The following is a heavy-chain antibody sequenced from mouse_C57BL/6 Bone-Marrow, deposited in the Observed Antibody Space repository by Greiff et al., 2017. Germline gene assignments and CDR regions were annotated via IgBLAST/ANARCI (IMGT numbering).Heavy chain of an antibody. CDR3: ALSSFDFGV. J-gene: IGHJ1*03. CDR2: IDPSDSYT. CDR1: GYTFTSYW. V-gene: IGHV1-50*01. D-gene: IGHD6-1*01. Sequence: QVQLQQPGAELVKPGASVKLSCKASGYTFTSYWMQWVKQRPGQGLEWIGEIDPSDSYTNYNQKFKGKATLTVDTSSSTAYMQLSSLTSDDSAVYYCALSSFDFGVSGTGAPVSVS.